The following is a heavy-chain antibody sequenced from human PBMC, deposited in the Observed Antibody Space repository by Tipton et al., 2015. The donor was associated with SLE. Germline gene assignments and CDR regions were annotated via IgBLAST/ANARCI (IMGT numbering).Heavy chain of an antibody. D-gene: IGHD5-12*01. CDR1: GFTFSSYS. V-gene: IGHV4-34*01. CDR2: INHSGST. J-gene: IGHJ4*02. Sequence: LRLSCAASGFTFSSYSMNWIRQPPGKGLEWIGEINHSGSTNYNPSLKSRVTISVDTSKNQFSLKLSSVTAADTAVYYCARGRDVGDSGYDSPDFDYWGQGTLVTVSS. CDR3: ARGRDVGDSGYDSPDFDY.